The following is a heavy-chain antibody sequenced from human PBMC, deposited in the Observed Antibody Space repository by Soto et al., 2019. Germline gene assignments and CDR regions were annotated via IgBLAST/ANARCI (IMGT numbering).Heavy chain of an antibody. CDR3: ARAYGGYADY. CDR1: GGSISSYY. D-gene: IGHD5-12*01. V-gene: IGHV4-59*01. Sequence: SETLSLTCTVSGGSISSYYWSWIRQPPGKGLEWIGYIYYSGSTNYNPSLKSRVTISVDTSKNQFSLKLSSVTAADTAVYYCARAYGGYADYWGRGALVTVSS. J-gene: IGHJ4*02. CDR2: IYYSGST.